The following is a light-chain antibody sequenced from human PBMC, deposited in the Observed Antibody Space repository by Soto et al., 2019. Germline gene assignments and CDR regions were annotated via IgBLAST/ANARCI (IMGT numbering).Light chain of an antibody. J-gene: IGKJ2*01. Sequence: EIVLTQSPDTLSLSPGERATLSCRASQSVSNSALAWYQQKPGQAPRLLIYGASSRATGIPDRFSGSGSGTDFTLTISRLEPEDFAVYYFQQYGSSPYTFGQGTNLEIK. V-gene: IGKV3-20*01. CDR2: GAS. CDR1: QSVSNSA. CDR3: QQYGSSPYT.